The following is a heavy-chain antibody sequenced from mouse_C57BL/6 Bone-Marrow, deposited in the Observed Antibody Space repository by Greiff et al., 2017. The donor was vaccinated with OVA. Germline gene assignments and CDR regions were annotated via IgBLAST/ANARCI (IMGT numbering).Heavy chain of an antibody. CDR2: IYPGDGDT. CDR3: ARLLRRFAY. D-gene: IGHD2-4*01. Sequence: VQLQQSGPELVKPGASVKISCKASGYAFSSSWMNWVKQRPGKGLEWIGRIYPGDGDTNYNGKFKGKATLTADKSSSTAYMQLSSLTSEDSAVYFCARLLRRFAYWGQGTLVTVSA. CDR1: GYAFSSSW. V-gene: IGHV1-82*01. J-gene: IGHJ3*01.